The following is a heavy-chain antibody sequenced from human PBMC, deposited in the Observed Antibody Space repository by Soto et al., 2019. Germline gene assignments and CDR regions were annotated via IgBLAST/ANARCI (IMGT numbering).Heavy chain of an antibody. J-gene: IGHJ4*02. V-gene: IGHV1-46*03. CDR2: INPNGGST. CDR1: GYIFTNFY. CDR3: TRGLASGDY. Sequence: QVQLVQPGAEVKKPGASVKFYCKASGYIFTNFYIHRVRQAPGQGLEWIGIINPNGGSTNYAQNFQGRVTMTRDTSTSTVYLDLSSLRSEDTAVYYCTRGLASGDYWGQGTLITVSS.